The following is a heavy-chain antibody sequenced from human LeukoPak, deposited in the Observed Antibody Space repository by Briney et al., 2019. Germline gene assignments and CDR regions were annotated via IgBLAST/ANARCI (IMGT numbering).Heavy chain of an antibody. J-gene: IGHJ1*01. V-gene: IGHV3-74*01. CDR3: AKKVVVGATSPYSDFQD. CDR2: INEDGRIT. Sequence: GGSLRLSCAVSGFTFRTYWMHWVRQVPGEGLVWVSRINEDGRITNYADSVKGRFSISRDNSKNTLYLQMNSLRAEDTALYYCAKKVVVGATSPYSDFQDWGQGTLVTVSS. CDR1: GFTFRTYW. D-gene: IGHD1-26*01.